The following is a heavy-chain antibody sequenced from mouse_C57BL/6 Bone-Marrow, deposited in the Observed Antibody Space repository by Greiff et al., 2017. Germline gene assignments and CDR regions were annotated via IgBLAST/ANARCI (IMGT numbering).Heavy chain of an antibody. V-gene: IGHV5-6*02. CDR1: GFTFSSYG. CDR3: ARRLTGPHFDY. D-gene: IGHD4-1*01. Sequence: EVKLMESGGDLVKPGGSLKLSCAASGFTFSSYGMSWVRQTPDKRLEWVATISSGGSYTYYPDSVKGRFTISRDNAKNTLYLQMSSLKSEDTAMYYCARRLTGPHFDYWGQGTTLTVSS. CDR2: ISSGGSYT. J-gene: IGHJ2*01.